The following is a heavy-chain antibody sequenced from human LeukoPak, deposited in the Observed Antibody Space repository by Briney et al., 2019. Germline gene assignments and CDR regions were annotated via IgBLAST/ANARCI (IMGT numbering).Heavy chain of an antibody. CDR3: ARAPNSYDSSGFLTYYFDY. J-gene: IGHJ4*02. CDR2: INWNGGST. CDR1: GFTFDDYG. D-gene: IGHD3-22*01. Sequence: PGGSLRLSCAASGFTFDDYGMSWVRQAPGKGLEWVSGINWNGGSTGYADSVKDRFTISRDNAKNSLYLQMNSLRAEDTALYYCARAPNSYDSSGFLTYYFDYWGQGTLVTVSS. V-gene: IGHV3-20*04.